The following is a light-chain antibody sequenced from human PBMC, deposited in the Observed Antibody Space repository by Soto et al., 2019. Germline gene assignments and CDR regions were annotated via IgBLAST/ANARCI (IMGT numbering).Light chain of an antibody. Sequence: QSVLTQPPSVSAAPGQKVTISCSGSSSNIGRNFVSWYQHLPGTAPKLLIFDDNRRPSGIPDRFSGSKSGTSATLGITGLQTGDEADYYCGTWDLSLSEVVFGGGTKPTVL. V-gene: IGLV1-51*01. CDR3: GTWDLSLSEVV. CDR1: SSNIGRNF. CDR2: DDN. J-gene: IGLJ2*01.